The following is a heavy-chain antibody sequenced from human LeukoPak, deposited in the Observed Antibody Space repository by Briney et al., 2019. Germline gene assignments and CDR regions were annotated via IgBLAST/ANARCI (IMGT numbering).Heavy chain of an antibody. D-gene: IGHD3-16*01. CDR2: IYYRRST. V-gene: IGHV4-31*03. CDR3: ASASRVIITFGGVAYFDY. J-gene: IGHJ4*02. CDR1: GASISSGGYY. Sequence: TLSLTCSVSGASISSGGYYWSWIRQLPGKGLEWIGYIYYRRSTHYNPSLKSRVTISVDTSKNQFSLKLSSVTAADTAVYYCASASRVIITFGGVAYFDYWGQGALVTVSS.